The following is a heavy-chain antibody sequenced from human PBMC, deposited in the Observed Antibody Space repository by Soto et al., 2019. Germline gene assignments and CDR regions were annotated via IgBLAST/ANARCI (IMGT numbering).Heavy chain of an antibody. D-gene: IGHD6-13*01. J-gene: IGHJ6*02. V-gene: IGHV3-23*01. CDR1: GFIFSSYA. CDR2: ISGRGDST. CDR3: AKEQAAGAYYYYDGLDV. Sequence: EVQLLESGGHLVQPGGSLRLSCAASGFIFSSYAMSWVRQAPGKGLGWVSAISGRGDSTYYADSVKGRFTISSDNSKNTLYLQMNSLRAEDTAVYYCAKEQAAGAYYYYDGLDVWGLGTTVTVSS.